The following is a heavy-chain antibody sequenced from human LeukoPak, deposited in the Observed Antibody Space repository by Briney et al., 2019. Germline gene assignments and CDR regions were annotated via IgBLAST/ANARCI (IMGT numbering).Heavy chain of an antibody. Sequence: GGSLRLSCAASGFTFSSYGMSWVRQAPGKGLEWVSAISGSGGSTYYADSVEGRFTISRDNSKNTLYLQMNSLRAEDTAVYYCAKDGYYYGLGSYNYYYMDVWGKGTTVTISS. CDR3: AKDGYYYGLGSYNYYYMDV. CDR2: ISGSGGST. D-gene: IGHD3-10*01. V-gene: IGHV3-23*01. CDR1: GFTFSSYG. J-gene: IGHJ6*03.